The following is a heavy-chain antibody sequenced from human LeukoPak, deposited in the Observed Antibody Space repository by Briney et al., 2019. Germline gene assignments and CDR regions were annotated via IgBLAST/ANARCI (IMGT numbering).Heavy chain of an antibody. CDR2: ISGSGGST. Sequence: GGSLRLSWAASGFTFSSYAMSWVSQAPGKGLEWVSAISGSGGSTYYADSVKGRFTISRDNSKNTLYLQMNSLRAEDTAVYYCAKDAHYYDSSGYSDYWGQGTLVTVSS. CDR3: AKDAHYYDSSGYSDY. D-gene: IGHD3-22*01. CDR1: GFTFSSYA. V-gene: IGHV3-23*01. J-gene: IGHJ4*02.